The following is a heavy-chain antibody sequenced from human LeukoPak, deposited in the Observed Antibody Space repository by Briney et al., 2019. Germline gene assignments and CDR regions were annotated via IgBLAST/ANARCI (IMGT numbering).Heavy chain of an antibody. CDR3: ARDSSAGSAALSSELYDFWSGPIY. J-gene: IGHJ4*02. CDR2: ISYDGSNK. CDR1: GFTFSSYA. Sequence: PGGSLRLSCAASGFTFSSYAMHWVRQAPGKGLEWVAVISYDGSNKYYADSVKGRFTISRDNSKNTLYLQMNSLRAEDTAVYYCARDSSAGSAALSSELYDFWSGPIYWGQGTLVTVSS. V-gene: IGHV3-30-3*01. D-gene: IGHD3-3*01.